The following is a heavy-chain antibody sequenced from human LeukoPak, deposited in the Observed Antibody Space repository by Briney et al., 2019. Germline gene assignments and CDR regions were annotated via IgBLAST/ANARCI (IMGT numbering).Heavy chain of an antibody. J-gene: IGHJ4*02. Sequence: GESLKISCKGSGYSFTTYWIGWVRQVPGKGLEWMGIIYPGDSESRYSPSFQGQVTISVDKSISTAYLQWSSLKASDTAMYYCARLAYSSGWYVGAMDYWGQGTLVTVSS. CDR1: GYSFTTYW. CDR3: ARLAYSSGWYVGAMDY. D-gene: IGHD6-19*01. V-gene: IGHV5-51*01. CDR2: IYPGDSES.